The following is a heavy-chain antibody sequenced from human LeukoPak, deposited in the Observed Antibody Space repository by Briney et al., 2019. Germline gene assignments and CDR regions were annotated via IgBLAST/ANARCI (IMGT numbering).Heavy chain of an antibody. D-gene: IGHD4-17*01. CDR3: AAYGDYGYGAFDI. CDR2: IYYSGST. CDR1: GDSITGYY. V-gene: IGHV4-59*08. Sequence: PSETLSLTCTVSGDSITGYYWSWVRQPPGKGLQWIGYIYYSGSTNYSPSLTSRVSISVDMSKNQFSLKLSSLTATDTAVYYCAAYGDYGYGAFDIWGQGTMVTVSS. J-gene: IGHJ3*02.